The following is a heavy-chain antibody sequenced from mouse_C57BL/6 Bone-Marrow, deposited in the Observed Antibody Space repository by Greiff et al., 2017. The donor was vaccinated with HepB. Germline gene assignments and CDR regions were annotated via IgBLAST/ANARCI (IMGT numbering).Heavy chain of an antibody. CDR1: GYTFSSYW. J-gene: IGHJ2*01. V-gene: IGHV1-55*01. Sequence: QVQLQQPGAELVKPGASVQMSCKASGYTFSSYWITWVKQRHGQGLVWIGDIYPGSGSTNYNEKFKSKATLTVDTSSSAAYMQLRSLTSEDSAVYYCARVYYDYDDGDYWSQGTTRTVSS. CDR2: IYPGSGST. D-gene: IGHD2-4*01. CDR3: ARVYYDYDDGDY.